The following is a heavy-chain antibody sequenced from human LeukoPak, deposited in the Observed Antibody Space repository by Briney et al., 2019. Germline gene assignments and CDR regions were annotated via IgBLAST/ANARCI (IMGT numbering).Heavy chain of an antibody. Sequence: SETLSLTCTVSGGSVSRGTYYWNGIRQPPGKGLEWIGYIFYSGSTNYNPSLKNRVTISVDTSKNQFSLKLSSMTAADMAVYYCARLGQYSSTGYWGQGTLVTVSS. D-gene: IGHD6-19*01. CDR2: IFYSGST. V-gene: IGHV4-61*01. CDR3: ARLGQYSSTGY. J-gene: IGHJ4*02. CDR1: GGSVSRGTYY.